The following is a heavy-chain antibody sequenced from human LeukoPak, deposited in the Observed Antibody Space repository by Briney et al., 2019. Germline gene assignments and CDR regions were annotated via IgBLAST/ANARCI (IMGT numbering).Heavy chain of an antibody. CDR2: ISAYNGNT. V-gene: IGHV1-18*01. CDR1: GYTFTSYG. Sequence: GASVKVSCKASGYTFTSYGISWVRQAPGQGLEWMGWISAYNGNTNYAQRLQGRVTMTTDASTRTAYMELRSLRSDDTAVYYCAKSQEAAVAGTGAFDIWGQGTMVTVSS. D-gene: IGHD6-19*01. J-gene: IGHJ3*02. CDR3: AKSQEAAVAGTGAFDI.